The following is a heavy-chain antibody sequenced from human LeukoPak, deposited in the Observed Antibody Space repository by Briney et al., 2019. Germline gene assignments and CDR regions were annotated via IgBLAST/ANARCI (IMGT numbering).Heavy chain of an antibody. V-gene: IGHV3-23*01. CDR3: ARDPTELQLLSYCFDS. Sequence: GGSLRLSCAASGLTFSSYSMSWVRQAPGKGLEWVSGISFSGTTTYYADSVKGRFTVSRDNSKNTLYLQMDGLRAEDTAVYYCARDPTELQLLSYCFDSWGQGTLVAVSS. J-gene: IGHJ4*02. CDR2: ISFSGTTT. CDR1: GLTFSSYS. D-gene: IGHD2-2*01.